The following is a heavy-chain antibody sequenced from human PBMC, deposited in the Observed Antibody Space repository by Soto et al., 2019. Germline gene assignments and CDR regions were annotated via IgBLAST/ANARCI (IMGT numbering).Heavy chain of an antibody. CDR1: GFTFSSYW. D-gene: IGHD6-13*01. CDR3: ARDLAAAGRRGDLGY. CDR2: IKQDGSEK. Sequence: EVQLVESGGGLVQPGGSLRLSCAASGFTFSSYWMSWVRQAPGKGLEGVANIKQDGSEKYYVDSVKGRFTISRDKAKNSLYLQMNSLRAEDTAVYYCARDLAAAGRRGDLGYWGQGTLVTVSS. V-gene: IGHV3-7*01. J-gene: IGHJ4*02.